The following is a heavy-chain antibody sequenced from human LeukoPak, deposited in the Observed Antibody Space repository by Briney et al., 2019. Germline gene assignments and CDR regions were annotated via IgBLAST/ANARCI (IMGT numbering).Heavy chain of an antibody. CDR2: IYTSGST. J-gene: IGHJ4*02. D-gene: IGHD4-17*01. V-gene: IGHV4-61*02. Sequence: SQTLSLTCTVSGGSISSGSYYWSWIRQPAGKGLEWIGRIYTSGSTNYNPSLKSRVTISVDTSKNQFSLKLSSVTAADTAVYYCARDMGYGDPFPFDYWGQGTLVTVSS. CDR3: ARDMGYGDPFPFDY. CDR1: GGSISSGSYY.